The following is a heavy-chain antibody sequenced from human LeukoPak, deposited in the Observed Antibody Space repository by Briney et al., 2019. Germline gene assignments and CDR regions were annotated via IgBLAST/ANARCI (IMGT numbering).Heavy chain of an antibody. CDR3: ARDSHCGDDNCYEYFPH. J-gene: IGHJ1*01. CDR2: INPSSGDT. Sequence: ASVKVSCKASGYTFTNYYIHWVRQAPRQGLEWMGWINPSSGDTRSLQQFQGRVTMTRDTSINTAYMELSGLRSDDTAVYYCARDSHCGDDNCYEYFPHWGQGTLVTVSS. CDR1: GYTFTNYY. D-gene: IGHD2-15*01. V-gene: IGHV1-2*02.